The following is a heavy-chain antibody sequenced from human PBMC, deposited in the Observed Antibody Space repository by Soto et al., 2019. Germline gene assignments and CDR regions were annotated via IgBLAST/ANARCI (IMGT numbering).Heavy chain of an antibody. Sequence: PGRSMRLSCAAAGFTCVDYAIHWVRQTPGKGLEWVSGISWNSGSIGYADSVKGRFTISRDSAKNSLYLQMNSLRAEDTAVYYCAKEIQIFRYFDWSDAFDIWGQGTMVTVS. CDR2: ISWNSGSI. V-gene: IGHV3-9*01. D-gene: IGHD3-9*01. CDR1: GFTCVDYA. CDR3: AKEIQIFRYFDWSDAFDI. J-gene: IGHJ3*02.